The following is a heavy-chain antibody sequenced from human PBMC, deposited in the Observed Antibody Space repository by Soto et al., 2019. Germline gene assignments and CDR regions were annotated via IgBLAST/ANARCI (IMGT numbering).Heavy chain of an antibody. CDR2: MNPNSGNT. V-gene: IGHV1-8*01. Sequence: ASVKVSCKASGYTFTSYDINWVRQATGQGLEWMGWMNPNSGNTGYAQKFQGRVTMTRNTSISTAYMELSSLRSEDTPVYYCARGPYSSSWSKYYYYYGMDVWGQGTTVTVSS. J-gene: IGHJ6*02. CDR1: GYTFTSYD. D-gene: IGHD6-13*01. CDR3: ARGPYSSSWSKYYYYYGMDV.